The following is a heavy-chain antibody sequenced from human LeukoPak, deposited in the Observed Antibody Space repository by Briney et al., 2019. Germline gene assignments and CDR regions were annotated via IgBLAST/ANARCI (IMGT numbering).Heavy chain of an antibody. J-gene: IGHJ4*02. CDR1: GYTFSTYA. Sequence: GASVKVSCNASGYTFSTYAMNWVGQAPGQGLEGLIWINTNTGNPTYAQGFTGRFVFSLDTSVSTAYLQISSLKAEDTAVYYCAKPDSSVWYGRGFDYWGQGTLVTVSS. CDR3: AKPDSSVWYGRGFDY. D-gene: IGHD6-19*01. V-gene: IGHV7-4-1*02. CDR2: INTNTGNP.